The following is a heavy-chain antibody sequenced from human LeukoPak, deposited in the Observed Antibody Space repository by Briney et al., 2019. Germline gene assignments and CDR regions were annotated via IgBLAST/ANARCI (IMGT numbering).Heavy chain of an antibody. J-gene: IGHJ2*01. Sequence: SETLSLTCTVSGGSISSSSYYWGWIRQPPGKGLEWIGDIKHSGYTNYNPSLKSRVTISLDASKNQLSLRLTSVTAADTAVYYCARNFDVWGRGTLVTVSS. CDR3: ARNFDV. CDR2: IKHSGYT. CDR1: GGSISSSSYY. V-gene: IGHV4-39*07.